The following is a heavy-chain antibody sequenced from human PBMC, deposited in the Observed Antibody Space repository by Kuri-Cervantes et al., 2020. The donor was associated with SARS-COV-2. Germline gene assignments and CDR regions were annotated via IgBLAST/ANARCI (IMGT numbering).Heavy chain of an antibody. Sequence: SETLSLTCTVSGGSISSLYWSGIRQPPGKGLEWIGYIYYSGSTNYIRSLKSRVTISVDTSKNQFSLKLSSVTAADTAVYYCARRGPYYYYGMDVWGQGTTVTVSS. V-gene: IGHV4-59*01. J-gene: IGHJ6*02. CDR2: IYYSGST. CDR3: ARRGPYYYYGMDV. CDR1: GGSISSLY.